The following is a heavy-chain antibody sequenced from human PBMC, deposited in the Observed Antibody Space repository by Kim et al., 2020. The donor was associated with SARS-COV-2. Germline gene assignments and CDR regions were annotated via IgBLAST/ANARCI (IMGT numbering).Heavy chain of an antibody. Sequence: SETLSLTCTVSGGSISSSSYYWGWIRQPPGKGLEWIGSIYYSGSTYYNPSLKSRVTISVDTSKNQFSLKLSSVTAADTAVYYCARHSFIAVAYYWGQGTLVTVSS. J-gene: IGHJ4*02. CDR1: GGSISSSSYY. V-gene: IGHV4-39*01. CDR2: IYYSGST. D-gene: IGHD6-19*01. CDR3: ARHSFIAVAYY.